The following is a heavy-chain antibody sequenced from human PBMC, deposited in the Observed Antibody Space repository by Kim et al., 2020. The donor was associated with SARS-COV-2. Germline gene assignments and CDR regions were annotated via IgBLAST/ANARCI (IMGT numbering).Heavy chain of an antibody. J-gene: IGHJ4*02. D-gene: IGHD3-22*01. CDR3: ARELHYYDTSGPVFDY. CDR2: VFSSGNT. Sequence: SETLSLTCTVSGGSISDYYWGWIRQPLGKGLEWLGYVFSSGNTKYNPSLKSRVTISVDISKNQFSLSLNSVTAADTAQYYCARELHYYDTSGPVFDYWGQGTLVTVSS. CDR1: GGSISDYY. V-gene: IGHV4-59*01.